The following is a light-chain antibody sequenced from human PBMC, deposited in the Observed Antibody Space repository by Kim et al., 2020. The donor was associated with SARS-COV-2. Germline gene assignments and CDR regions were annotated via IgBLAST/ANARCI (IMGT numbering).Light chain of an antibody. CDR3: QAWDTSTALV. CDR2: QDN. Sequence: SYELTQPPSVSVSPGQTASITCSGDELGDKYACWYQQKPGQSPVLVIYQDNKRPSGIPERFSGSNSGNTATLTISGTQAMDEADYYCQAWDTSTALVFGTGTKVTVL. J-gene: IGLJ1*01. CDR1: ELGDKY. V-gene: IGLV3-1*01.